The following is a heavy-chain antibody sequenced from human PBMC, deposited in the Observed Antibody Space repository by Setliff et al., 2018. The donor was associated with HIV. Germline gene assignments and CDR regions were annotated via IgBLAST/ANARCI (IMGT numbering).Heavy chain of an antibody. J-gene: IGHJ3*02. V-gene: IGHV1-18*01. D-gene: IGHD4-17*01. CDR1: GYSFTTSG. Sequence: ASVKVSCKASGYSFTTSGVSWVRQAPGQGLEWMGWINIRSGNTNYAQKFQGRVTMTTDTSTSTAYMGLRSLRSDDTAVYYCAREGTVTAFDIWGQGTMVTVSS. CDR3: AREGTVTAFDI. CDR2: INIRSGNT.